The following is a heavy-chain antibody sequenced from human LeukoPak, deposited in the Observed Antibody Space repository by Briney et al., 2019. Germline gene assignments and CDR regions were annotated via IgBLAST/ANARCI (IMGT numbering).Heavy chain of an antibody. CDR2: INHSGST. CDR3: ARQGWLQLNAFDI. V-gene: IGHV4-34*01. CDR1: GGSFSGYY. J-gene: IGHJ3*02. D-gene: IGHD5-12*01. Sequence: PSETLSLTCAVYGGSFSGYYWSWIRQPPGKGLEWIGEINHSGSTNYNPSLKSRVTISVDTSKNQFSLKLSSVTAADTAVYYCARQGWLQLNAFDIWGQGTMVTVSS.